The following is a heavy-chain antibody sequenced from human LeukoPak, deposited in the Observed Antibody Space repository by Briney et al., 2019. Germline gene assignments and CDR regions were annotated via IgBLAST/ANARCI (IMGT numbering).Heavy chain of an antibody. Sequence: GGSLRLSCAASGFTFSSYAMHWVRQAPGQGLEWVAVISYDGSNKYYADSVKSRFTITRVNSKNTLYLQMNSLRAEDTAVYYCAEWSTFYRYPPLTSGGQGTLVSVSS. CDR3: AEWSTFYRYPPLTS. CDR1: GFTFSSYA. D-gene: IGHD2/OR15-2a*01. V-gene: IGHV3-30-3*01. J-gene: IGHJ4*02. CDR2: ISYDGSNK.